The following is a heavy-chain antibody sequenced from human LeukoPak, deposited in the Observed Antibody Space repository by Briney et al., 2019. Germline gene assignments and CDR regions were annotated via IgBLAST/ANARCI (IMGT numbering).Heavy chain of an antibody. D-gene: IGHD3-16*01. CDR2: IKQDGSEK. Sequence: GGYLRLSCAASGFTFSSHTMSWVRQAPGKGLEWVANIKQDGSEKDYVDSVKGRFTISRDNAKKSLYLQMNSLRAEDTAVYYCARGPSSGNALNYWGQGTLVTVSS. V-gene: IGHV3-7*04. CDR3: ARGPSSGNALNY. J-gene: IGHJ4*02. CDR1: GFTFSSHT.